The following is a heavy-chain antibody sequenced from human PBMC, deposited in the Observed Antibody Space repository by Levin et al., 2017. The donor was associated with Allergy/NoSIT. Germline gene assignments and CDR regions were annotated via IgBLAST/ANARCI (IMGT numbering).Heavy chain of an antibody. J-gene: IGHJ4*02. V-gene: IGHV3-23*01. CDR2: ISGSGGST. Sequence: GESLKISCAASGFTFSSYAMSWVRQAPGKGLEWVSAISGSGGSTYYADSVKGRFTISRDNSKNTLYLQMNSLRAEDTAVYYCAKSYTVKTFWSGYYTPHFDYWGQGTLVTVSS. CDR1: GFTFSSYA. D-gene: IGHD3-3*01. CDR3: AKSYTVKTFWSGYYTPHFDY.